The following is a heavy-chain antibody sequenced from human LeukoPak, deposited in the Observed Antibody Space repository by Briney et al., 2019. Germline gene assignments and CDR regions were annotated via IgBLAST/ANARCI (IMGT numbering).Heavy chain of an antibody. CDR3: ARGGYSYDSSGYYYPFDY. Sequence: PSETLSLTCTVSGGSITSGDYYWSWIRQPPGKGLEWIGHIDYSGSTYYNPSLKSQVTMSVDTSKNQFSLRLSSVTAADTAVYYCARGGYSYDSSGYYYPFDYWGQGTLVTVSS. CDR1: GGSITSGDYY. CDR2: IDYSGST. V-gene: IGHV4-30-4*08. J-gene: IGHJ4*02. D-gene: IGHD3-22*01.